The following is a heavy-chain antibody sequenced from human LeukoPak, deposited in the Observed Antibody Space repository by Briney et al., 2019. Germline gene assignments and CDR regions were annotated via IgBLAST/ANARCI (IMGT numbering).Heavy chain of an antibody. V-gene: IGHV3-23*01. J-gene: IGHJ3*02. CDR1: GFTFSFYG. D-gene: IGHD5-18*01. Sequence: PGGSLRLSCAASGFTFSFYGMSWVRQAPGKGLEWVSALSGSGGTTYYADFMKGRFTISRDNSKNTLYLQMNSLRAEDTAVYYCARARSSYGYGDAFDIWGQGTMVTVSS. CDR2: LSGSGGTT. CDR3: ARARSSYGYGDAFDI.